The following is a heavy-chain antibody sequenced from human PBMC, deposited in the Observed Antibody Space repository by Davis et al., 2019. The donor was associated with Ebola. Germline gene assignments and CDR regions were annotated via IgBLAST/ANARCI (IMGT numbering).Heavy chain of an antibody. J-gene: IGHJ4*02. Sequence: ASVKVSCKASGYTFTSYGISWVRQAPGQGLEWMGWISAYNGNTNYAQKFQGRVTITADKSTSTAYMELSSLRSADTAVYYCARDRYCGGDCYEDYWGQGTLVTGSS. CDR1: GYTFTSYG. D-gene: IGHD2-21*02. CDR3: ARDRYCGGDCYEDY. CDR2: ISAYNGNT. V-gene: IGHV1-18*01.